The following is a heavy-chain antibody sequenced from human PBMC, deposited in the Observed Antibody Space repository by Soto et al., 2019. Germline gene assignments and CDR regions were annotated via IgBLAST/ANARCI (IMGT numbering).Heavy chain of an antibody. CDR2: IYPGASDT. J-gene: IGHJ4*02. CDR3: ARHSLATQPGDY. V-gene: IGHV5-51*01. CDR1: GYSFSTSW. Sequence: PGESLKISCKASGYSFSTSWIAWVRQRPGKGLDWMGIIYPGASDTRYSPSFQGQVTLSVDNSIDTAYLEWTTLRASDSAMYYCARHSLATQPGDYWGQGTRVTVSS. D-gene: IGHD5-12*01.